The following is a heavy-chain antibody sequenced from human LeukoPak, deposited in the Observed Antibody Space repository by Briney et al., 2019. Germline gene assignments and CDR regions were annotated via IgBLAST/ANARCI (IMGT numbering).Heavy chain of an antibody. J-gene: IGHJ4*02. Sequence: ASVKVSCKASGYTFTSYYMHWVRQAPGQGLEWMGIINPSGGSTSYTQKFQGRVTMTRDMSTSTVYMELSSLRSEDTAVYYCARGRPTYYYDSSGYYPDYWGQGTLVTVSS. CDR1: GYTFTSYY. CDR2: INPSGGST. CDR3: ARGRPTYYYDSSGYYPDY. D-gene: IGHD3-22*01. V-gene: IGHV1-46*01.